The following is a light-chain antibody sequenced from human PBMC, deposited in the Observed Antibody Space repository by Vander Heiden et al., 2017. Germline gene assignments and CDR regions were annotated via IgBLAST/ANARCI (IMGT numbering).Light chain of an antibody. V-gene: IGLV2-14*01. CDR1: SSDIGGYNF. CDR3: SSYTSSSKWV. Sequence: QSALTQPASVSGSPGQSITISCTGASSDIGGYNFVSWYQQHPGNAPKLMIYEVNERPSGVSYRCSASKSGTTASLTISGLQAEDEAYYYCSSYTSSSKWVFGGGTRLTVL. J-gene: IGLJ3*02. CDR2: EVN.